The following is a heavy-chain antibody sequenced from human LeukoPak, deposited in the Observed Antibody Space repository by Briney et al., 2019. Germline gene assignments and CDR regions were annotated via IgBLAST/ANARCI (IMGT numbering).Heavy chain of an antibody. CDR2: MNPDSGKT. CDR1: GYTFNTYD. CDR3: ARGTTRGYYDSSDYYFTPAVDY. J-gene: IGHJ4*02. D-gene: IGHD3-22*01. Sequence: ASVKVSCKASGYTFNTYDVNWVRQATGQGLEWLGWMNPDSGKTGYAQKFQGRVTMTRNTSISTAYMELNSLKSEDTAVYFRARGTTRGYYDSSDYYFTPAVDYWGQGTLLTVSS. V-gene: IGHV1-8*01.